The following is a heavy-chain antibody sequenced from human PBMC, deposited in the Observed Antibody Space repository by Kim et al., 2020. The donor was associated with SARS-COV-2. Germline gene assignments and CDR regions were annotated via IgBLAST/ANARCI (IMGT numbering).Heavy chain of an antibody. CDR2: ISYDGSNK. CDR3: AKAPGRAAAGYFDY. D-gene: IGHD6-13*01. CDR1: GFTFSSYG. Sequence: GGSLRLSCAASGFTFSSYGMHWVRQAPGKGLEWVAVISYDGSNKYYADSVKGRFTISRDNSKNTLYLQMNSLRAEDTAVYYCAKAPGRAAAGYFDYWGQGTLVTVSS. J-gene: IGHJ4*02. V-gene: IGHV3-30*18.